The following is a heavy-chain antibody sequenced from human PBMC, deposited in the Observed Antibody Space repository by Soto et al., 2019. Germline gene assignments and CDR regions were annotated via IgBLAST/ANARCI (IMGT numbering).Heavy chain of an antibody. D-gene: IGHD1-26*01. Sequence: DVQLVESGGGLIQPGGSLRLSCAASGLTIRGKTYITWVRQAPGKGLEWLSALYSEDGTFYADSVEGRFTISRDYSKNTVYLQLNTLTPEDTAVYYGASWQEREHAFDVWGQGTVVTVSS. CDR3: ASWQEREHAFDV. V-gene: IGHV3-53*01. CDR1: GLTIRGKTY. CDR2: LYSEDGT. J-gene: IGHJ3*01.